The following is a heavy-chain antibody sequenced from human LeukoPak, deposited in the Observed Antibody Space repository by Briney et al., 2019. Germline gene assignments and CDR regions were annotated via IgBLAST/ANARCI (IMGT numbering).Heavy chain of an antibody. CDR2: ISWNAVST. D-gene: IGHD6-6*01. V-gene: IGHV3-43*01. CDR1: GFTFDDYT. J-gene: IGHJ4*02. Sequence: GGSLSLSCATSGFTFDDYTMHWVRQAPGKDLEWVSLISWNAVSTYYADSVKGRFTISRDNSKNSLYLQMNSLTTEDTALYYCAKERGSSGHFDYWGQGTLVTVSS. CDR3: AKERGSSGHFDY.